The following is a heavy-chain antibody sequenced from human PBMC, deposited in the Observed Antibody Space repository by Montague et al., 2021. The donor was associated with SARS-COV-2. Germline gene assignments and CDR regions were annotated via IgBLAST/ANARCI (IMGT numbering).Heavy chain of an antibody. CDR3: ARELRRIIMIVDIQGFDY. CDR1: GDSVSSNSAA. J-gene: IGHJ4*02. CDR2: TYYRSKWYN. V-gene: IGHV6-1*01. Sequence: CAISGDSVSSNSAAWNWNRQSPSRGLEWLGGTYYRSKWYNDYAVSVKSRITINPDTSKNQFSLQLNSVTAEDTAVYYCARELRRIIMIVDIQGFDYWGQGTLVTVSS. D-gene: IGHD3-22*01.